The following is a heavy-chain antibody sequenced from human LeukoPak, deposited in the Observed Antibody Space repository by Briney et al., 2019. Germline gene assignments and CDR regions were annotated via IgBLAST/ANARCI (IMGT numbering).Heavy chain of an antibody. CDR1: GGSISSYY. CDR2: IYYSGST. V-gene: IGHV4-59*01. Sequence: SETLSLTCTVSGGSISSYYWSWIWQPPGKGLEWIGYIYYSGSTNYNPSLKSRVTISVDTSKNQFSLKLSSVTAADTAVYYCARGLGVMVSVTRASFHFDYWGQGTLVTVSS. CDR3: ARGLGVMVSVTRASFHFDY. J-gene: IGHJ4*02. D-gene: IGHD4-17*01.